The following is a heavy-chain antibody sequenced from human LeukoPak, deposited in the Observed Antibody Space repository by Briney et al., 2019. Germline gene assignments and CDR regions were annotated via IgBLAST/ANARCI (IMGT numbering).Heavy chain of an antibody. D-gene: IGHD3-10*01. V-gene: IGHV3-74*01. Sequence: PGGSLRLSCAASGFTLSSYWMHWVSQVPGKGLVWVSRINPDGSTTTYADSVKGRFTISRDNAKNTLYLQMNSLRAEDTAVYYCARVRVGAYDFEYWGQGALVTVSS. CDR2: INPDGSTT. CDR1: GFTLSSYW. J-gene: IGHJ4*02. CDR3: ARVRVGAYDFEY.